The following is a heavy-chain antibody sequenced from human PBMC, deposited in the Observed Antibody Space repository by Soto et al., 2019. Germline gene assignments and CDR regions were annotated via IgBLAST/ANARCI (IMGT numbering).Heavy chain of an antibody. CDR2: ISTSSSYT. CDR3: ARLRPTGYFDY. Sequence: QVQLVESGGGLVKPGGSLRLSCVASGFTFSDHYMTWIRKAPGQGLEWLSFISTSSSYTNYADSVKGRFTISRDNAMTSLYLQMNSLRAEDTAVYYCARLRPTGYFDYWGQGTLVTVSS. CDR1: GFTFSDHY. V-gene: IGHV3-11*05. J-gene: IGHJ4*02.